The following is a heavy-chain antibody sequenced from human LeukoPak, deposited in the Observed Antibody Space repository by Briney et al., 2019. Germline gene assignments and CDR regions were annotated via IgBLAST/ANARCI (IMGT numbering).Heavy chain of an antibody. CDR3: AKDQGWFGELRKYSFDY. J-gene: IGHJ4*02. D-gene: IGHD3-10*01. V-gene: IGHV3-23*01. CDR1: GFTFSSYA. Sequence: GGSLRPSCAASGFTFSSYAMSWVRQAPGKGLEWVSAISGSGGSTYYADSVRGRFTISRDNSKNTLYLQMNSLRAEDTAVYYCAKDQGWFGELRKYSFDYWGQGTLVTVSS. CDR2: ISGSGGST.